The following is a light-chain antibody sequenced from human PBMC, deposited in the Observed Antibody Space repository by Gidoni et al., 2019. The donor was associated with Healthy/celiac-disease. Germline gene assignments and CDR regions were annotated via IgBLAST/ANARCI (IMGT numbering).Light chain of an antibody. Sequence: QSVLTQPPSASGTPGQRVTISCSGSSSNTGSNYVYWYQQLPGTAPKLLIYRNNQRPSGVPDRFSGSKSGTSASLAISGLRSEDEADYYCAAWDDSLLWVFGGGTKLTVL. CDR1: SSNTGSNY. CDR2: RNN. J-gene: IGLJ3*02. V-gene: IGLV1-47*01. CDR3: AAWDDSLLWV.